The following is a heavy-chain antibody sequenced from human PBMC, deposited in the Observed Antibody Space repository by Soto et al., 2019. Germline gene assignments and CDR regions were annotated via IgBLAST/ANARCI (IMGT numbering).Heavy chain of an antibody. V-gene: IGHV1-46*01. D-gene: IGHD2-21*01. CDR3: ARDVIGHDKYQPTGKSILH. CDR2: IDPSGGVT. CDR1: GYTFTKFH. Sequence: ASVKVSCKASGYTFTKFHIHWVRQAPGQGLEWMGMIDPSGGVTRDAQRFQGRITMTSDTSTSSVYMELRGLTSEDTAVYYCARDVIGHDKYQPTGKSILHWGTGTLVTVSS. J-gene: IGHJ4*02.